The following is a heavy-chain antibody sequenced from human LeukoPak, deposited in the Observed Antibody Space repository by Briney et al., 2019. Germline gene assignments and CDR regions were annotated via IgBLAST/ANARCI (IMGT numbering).Heavy chain of an antibody. CDR2: ISSSSSYI. J-gene: IGHJ6*02. D-gene: IGHD2-15*01. CDR3: ARDSHCSGGSCYYYYGMDV. CDR1: GFTFSSYS. Sequence: PGGSLRLSCAASGFTFSSYSMNWVRQAPGKGLEWVSSISSSSSYIYYADSVKGRFTVSRDNAKNSLYLQMNSLRAEDTAVYYCARDSHCSGGSCYYYYGMDVWGQGTTVTVSS. V-gene: IGHV3-21*01.